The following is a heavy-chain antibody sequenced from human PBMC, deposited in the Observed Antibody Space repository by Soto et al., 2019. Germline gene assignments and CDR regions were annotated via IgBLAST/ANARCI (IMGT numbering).Heavy chain of an antibody. J-gene: IGHJ4*02. V-gene: IGHV4-59*12. CDR1: GASISSYN. CDR2: IFHSGSS. D-gene: IGHD1-26*01. CDR3: ASDQNGSHHFDH. Sequence: QVQLQESCPGLVKPSETLSLTCTVSGASISSYNWSWIRQPPGKGLEWGGFIFHSGSSNCNPSNKARVTFAMDTSKSSFSLKLTTVTAADTDEYYCASDQNGSHHFDHWGQGILITVS.